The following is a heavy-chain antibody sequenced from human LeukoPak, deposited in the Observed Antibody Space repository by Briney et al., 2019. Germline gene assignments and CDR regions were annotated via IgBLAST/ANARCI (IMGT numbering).Heavy chain of an antibody. CDR1: GYTFTSYY. CDR3: VKNYYDSSGYPYYFDY. J-gene: IGHJ4*02. Sequence: GASVKVSCKASGYTFTSYYMHWVRQAPGQGLEWMGIINPSGGSTSYAQKFQGRVTMTRDTSTSTVYMELSSLRSEDTAVYYCVKNYYDSSGYPYYFDYWGQGTLVTVSS. CDR2: INPSGGST. D-gene: IGHD3-22*01. V-gene: IGHV1-46*01.